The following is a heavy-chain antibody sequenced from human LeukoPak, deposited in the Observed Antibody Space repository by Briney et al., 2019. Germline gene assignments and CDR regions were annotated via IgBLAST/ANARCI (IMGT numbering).Heavy chain of an antibody. V-gene: IGHV4-59*01. CDR2: IYHNGKT. Sequence: RSSETLSLTCTVSGGSFSNDYWSWIRQPPGKGLEWIGYIYHNGKTNYNPSLRSRLTISLDTSKTQFSLGLNSMTAADTAIYYCARASEGIGFFDYWGQGILATVSS. CDR1: GGSFSNDY. D-gene: IGHD2-2*03. CDR3: ARASEGIGFFDY. J-gene: IGHJ4*02.